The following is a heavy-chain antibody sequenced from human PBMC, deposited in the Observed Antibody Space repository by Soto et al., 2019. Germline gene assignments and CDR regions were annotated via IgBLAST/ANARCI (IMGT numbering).Heavy chain of an antibody. D-gene: IGHD3-22*01. Sequence: SETLSLTCTVSGGSISSYYWSWIRQPPGKGLEWFGYIYYSGSTNYNPSLKSRVTISVDTSKNQFSLKLSSVTAADTAVYYCAKVYDSSGYYYGTPYYHYGMDVWGQGTTVTVS. CDR3: AKVYDSSGYYYGTPYYHYGMDV. J-gene: IGHJ6*02. V-gene: IGHV4-59*01. CDR1: GGSISSYY. CDR2: IYYSGST.